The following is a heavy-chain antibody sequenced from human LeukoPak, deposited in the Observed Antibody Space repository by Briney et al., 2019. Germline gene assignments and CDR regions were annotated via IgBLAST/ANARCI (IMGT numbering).Heavy chain of an antibody. Sequence: GGSLRLSCAASGFTFSSYAMHWVRQAPGKGLEWVAVISYDGSNKYYADSVKGRFTISRDNSKNTLYLQMNSLRAEDTAVYYCAKAAQYYYDSSGYSNDAFDIWGQGTMVTVSS. J-gene: IGHJ3*02. CDR3: AKAAQYYYDSSGYSNDAFDI. D-gene: IGHD3-22*01. CDR1: GFTFSSYA. CDR2: ISYDGSNK. V-gene: IGHV3-30-3*01.